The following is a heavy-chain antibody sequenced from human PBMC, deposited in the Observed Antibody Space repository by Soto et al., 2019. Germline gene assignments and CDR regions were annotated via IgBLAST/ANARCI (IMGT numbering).Heavy chain of an antibody. CDR3: AIGANYYDSSGYYLGYFQH. D-gene: IGHD3-22*01. CDR1: GFTVSSNY. CDR2: IYSGGST. J-gene: IGHJ1*01. V-gene: IGHV3-53*01. Sequence: GGSLRLSCAASGFTVSSNYMSWVRQAPGKGLEWVSVIYSGGSTYYADSVKGRFTISRDNSKNTPYLQMNSLRAEDTAVYYCAIGANYYDSSGYYLGYFQHWGQGTLVTVSS.